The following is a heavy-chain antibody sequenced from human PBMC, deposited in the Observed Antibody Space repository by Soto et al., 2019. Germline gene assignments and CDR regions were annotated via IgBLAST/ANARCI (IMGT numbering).Heavy chain of an antibody. J-gene: IGHJ4*02. CDR1: GFIFSSYS. D-gene: IGHD2-15*01. CDR2: INSRGDYI. Sequence: PGGSLRLSCAASGFIFSSYSMNWVRQAPGKGLEWASSINSRGDYIYYADSVKGRFTISRDNAKNSLYLQMNSLRAEDTAAYYCAKEEIVAPPAYDYWGQGTLVTVSS. CDR3: AKEEIVAPPAYDY. V-gene: IGHV3-21*01.